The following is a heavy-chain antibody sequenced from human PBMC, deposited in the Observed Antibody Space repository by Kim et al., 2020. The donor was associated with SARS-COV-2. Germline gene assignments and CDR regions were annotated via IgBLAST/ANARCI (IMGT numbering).Heavy chain of an antibody. D-gene: IGHD3-22*01. Sequence: GSTNDNPSLRSRVTISVDTAKNQFSLKLSAVTAADTAVYYCAREGYYYDYWGQGTLVTVSS. CDR2: GST. J-gene: IGHJ4*02. V-gene: IGHV4-59*01. CDR3: AREGYYYDY.